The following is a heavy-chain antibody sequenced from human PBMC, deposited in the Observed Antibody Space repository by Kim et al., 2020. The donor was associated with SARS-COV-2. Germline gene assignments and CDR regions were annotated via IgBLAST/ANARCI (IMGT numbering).Heavy chain of an antibody. D-gene: IGHD4-17*01. CDR3: ARFYGDHRLSYYGMDV. J-gene: IGHJ6*02. CDR2: IYPGDSDT. V-gene: IGHV5-51*01. CDR1: GYSFTSYW. Sequence: GESLKISCKGSGYSFTSYWIGWVRQMPGKGLEWMGIIYPGDSDTRYSPSFQGQVTISADKSISTAYLQWSSLKASDTAMYYCARFYGDHRLSYYGMDVWGQGTTVTVSS.